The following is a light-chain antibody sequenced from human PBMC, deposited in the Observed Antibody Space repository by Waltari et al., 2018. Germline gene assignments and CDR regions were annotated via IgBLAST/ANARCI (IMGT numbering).Light chain of an antibody. J-gene: IGLJ1*01. CDR2: EGS. CDR3: CSYAGGSTYV. CDR1: ISDVGSYTL. Sequence: QSALTQPASVSGSPGQSITISCTGTISDVGSYTLVSWYQQHPGKAPKLMIYEGSKRPSGVSNRFSGSKSGNTASLTISGLQAEDEADYYCCSYAGGSTYVFGTGTKVTVL. V-gene: IGLV2-23*01.